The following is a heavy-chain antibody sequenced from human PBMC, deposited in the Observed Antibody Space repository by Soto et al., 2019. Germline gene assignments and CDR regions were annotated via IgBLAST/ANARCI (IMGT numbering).Heavy chain of an antibody. CDR1: GGSISSSSYY. D-gene: IGHD5-18*01. CDR3: ATGYGRNFDY. Sequence: SETLSLTCTVSGGSISSSSYYWGWIRQPPGKGLEWIGSIYYSGSTYYNPSLKSRVTISVDTSKNQFSLRLSSVTAADTAVYYCATGYGRNFDYWGQGTLVTAPQ. J-gene: IGHJ4*02. CDR2: IYYSGST. V-gene: IGHV4-39*01.